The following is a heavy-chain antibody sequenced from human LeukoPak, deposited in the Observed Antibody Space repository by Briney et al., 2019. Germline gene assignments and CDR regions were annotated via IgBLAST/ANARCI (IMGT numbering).Heavy chain of an antibody. CDR2: IYYSGIT. CDR3: ALTYSSSWYVPGYYYGMDV. Sequence: SETLSLTCTVSGGSISSSSYYWGWIRQPPGKGLEWIGSIYYSGITYYNPSLKSRVTISVDTSKNQFSLKLSSVTAADTAVYYCALTYSSSWYVPGYYYGMDVWGQGTTVTVSS. CDR1: GGSISSSSYY. V-gene: IGHV4-39*01. J-gene: IGHJ6*02. D-gene: IGHD6-13*01.